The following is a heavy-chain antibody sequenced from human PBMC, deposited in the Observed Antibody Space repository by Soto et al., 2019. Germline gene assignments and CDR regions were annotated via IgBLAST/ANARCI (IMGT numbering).Heavy chain of an antibody. D-gene: IGHD5-18*01. Sequence: EVQLVESGGDLVQPGGSLRLSCATSGFTFRTYWMSWVRQAPGKGLEWVACIKKDGSEEYYLDSVRGRFTISRDNAKNPLYLQMTSLRAEDTAVDYCAGLDTSMVKTPGYWGQGTLVTVSS. CDR1: GFTFRTYW. CDR3: AGLDTSMVKTPGY. V-gene: IGHV3-7*01. CDR2: IKKDGSEE. J-gene: IGHJ4*02.